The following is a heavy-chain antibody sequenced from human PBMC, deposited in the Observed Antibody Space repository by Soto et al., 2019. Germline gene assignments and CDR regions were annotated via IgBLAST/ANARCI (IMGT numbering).Heavy chain of an antibody. J-gene: IGHJ6*02. CDR1: GFTFSIYW. CDR3: ARDRTPPPYYFGMDV. V-gene: IGHV3-7*03. D-gene: IGHD1-7*01. CDR2: IKQDGSEK. Sequence: GSLRLSCAASGFTFSIYWMSWVRQAPGKGLEWVANIKQDGSEKYYVDAVKGRFTISRDNAKNSLYLQMNSLRAEDTAVYSCARDRTPPPYYFGMDVWSQGTTVHVSS.